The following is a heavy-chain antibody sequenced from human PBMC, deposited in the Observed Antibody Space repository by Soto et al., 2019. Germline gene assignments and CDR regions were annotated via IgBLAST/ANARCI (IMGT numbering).Heavy chain of an antibody. CDR1: GGSISSGGYS. CDR2: IYYGGST. J-gene: IGHJ3*02. D-gene: IGHD3-16*01. CDR3: ARDWGVRVPDASDI. V-gene: IGHV4-61*08. Sequence: SETLSLTCAVSGGSISSGGYSWSWIRQPPGRGLEWIGFIYYGGSTKYNPSLNSRVTISVDTSKNQFSLKLSSVTAADTAVYYCARDWGVRVPDASDIWGQGTRVTVSS.